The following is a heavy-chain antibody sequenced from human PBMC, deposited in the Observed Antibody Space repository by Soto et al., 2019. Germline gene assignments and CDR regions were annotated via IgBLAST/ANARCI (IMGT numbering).Heavy chain of an antibody. D-gene: IGHD3-10*01. CDR1: GYTFTSYA. CDR3: GSTYYNPSLKSRVTISVDTSKNQFSLKLSSVTAADTAVYYCARHEVGGGWFGELSFRSYYYYGMDV. J-gene: IGHJ6*02. V-gene: IGHV1-3*01. Sequence: ASVKVSCKASGYTFTSYAMHGVRQAPGQRLEWMGWINAGNGNTKYSQKFQGRVTITRDTSASTAYMELSSLRSEDTAVYYCGSTYYNPSLKSRVTISVDTSKNQFSLKLSSVTAADTAVYYCARHEVGGGWFGELSFRSYYYYGMDVWGQGTTVTVSS. CDR2: INAGNGNT.